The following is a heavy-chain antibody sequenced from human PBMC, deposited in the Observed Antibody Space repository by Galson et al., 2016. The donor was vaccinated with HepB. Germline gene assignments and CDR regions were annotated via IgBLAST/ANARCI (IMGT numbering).Heavy chain of an antibody. D-gene: IGHD3-3*01. Sequence: QSGAEVKKPGESLRISCQGSGYNFNKSWIAWVRQMPGRGLEWMGIIYPDDSDTRYNPSFQGQVTISVDLSITTAYMQWTSLKASDTAMYYCARFMPIFGSDVFDIWGPGAMVIVSP. J-gene: IGHJ3*02. V-gene: IGHV5-51*01. CDR2: IYPDDSDT. CDR1: GYNFNKSW. CDR3: ARFMPIFGSDVFDI.